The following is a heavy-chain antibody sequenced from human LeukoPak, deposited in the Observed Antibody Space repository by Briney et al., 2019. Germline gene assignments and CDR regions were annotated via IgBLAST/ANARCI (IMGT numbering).Heavy chain of an antibody. D-gene: IGHD3-22*01. V-gene: IGHV3-48*01. J-gene: IGHJ4*02. CDR3: AKVTYYYDSSGYYLYYFDY. CDR1: GFTFSSYS. Sequence: PGGSLRLSCAASGFTFSSYSMNWVRQAPGKGLEWVSHITASGTAMFYADSVKGRFTISRDNAKNSLYLQMNSLRAEDTAVYYCAKVTYYYDSSGYYLYYFDYWGQGTLVTVSS. CDR2: ITASGTAM.